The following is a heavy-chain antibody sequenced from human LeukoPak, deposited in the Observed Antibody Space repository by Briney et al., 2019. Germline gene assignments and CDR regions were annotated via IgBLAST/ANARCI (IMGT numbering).Heavy chain of an antibody. J-gene: IGHJ5*02. V-gene: IGHV4-59*12. Sequence: PSETLSLTCTVSGGSISTYYWSWIRQPPGKGLEWIGYIFYSGSTNYNPSLKSRVTISIDTSKNQFSLKLSSVPAADTAVYYCARGIAAAGHNWFDPWGQGTLVTVSS. D-gene: IGHD6-13*01. CDR1: GGSISTYY. CDR3: ARGIAAAGHNWFDP. CDR2: IFYSGST.